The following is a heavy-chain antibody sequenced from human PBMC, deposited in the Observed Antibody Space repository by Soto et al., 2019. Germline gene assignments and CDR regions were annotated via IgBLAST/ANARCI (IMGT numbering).Heavy chain of an antibody. V-gene: IGHV4-39*01. CDR1: GGSISSSSYY. J-gene: IGHJ3*02. Sequence: SETLSLTCTVSGGSISSSSYYWGWIRQPPGKGLEWIGSIYYSGSTYYNPSLKSRVTISVDTSKNQFSLKLSSVTAADTAVYYCARLTVPGITGNVVTAVLAFDIWGQGPMVTV. D-gene: IGHD1-20*01. CDR2: IYYSGST. CDR3: ARLTVPGITGNVVTAVLAFDI.